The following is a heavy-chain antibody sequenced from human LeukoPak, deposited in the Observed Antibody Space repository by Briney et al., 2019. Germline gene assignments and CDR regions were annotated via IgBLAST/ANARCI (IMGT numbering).Heavy chain of an antibody. CDR3: ARDIRTSIAAPDY. Sequence: GGSLRLSCVASGFTFSDHYMDWVRQAPGKGLEWVAFIRFDGSNKYYADPVKGRFTISRDNAKNSLYLQMNSLRAEDTAVYYCARDIRTSIAAPDYWGQGTLVTVSS. J-gene: IGHJ4*02. V-gene: IGHV3-30*02. D-gene: IGHD6-6*01. CDR2: IRFDGSNK. CDR1: GFTFSDHY.